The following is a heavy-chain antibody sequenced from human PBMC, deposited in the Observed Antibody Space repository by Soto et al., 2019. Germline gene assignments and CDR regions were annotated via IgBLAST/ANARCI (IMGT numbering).Heavy chain of an antibody. CDR3: AKAMYYYGSGSDY. CDR2: ISGSGGST. CDR1: GFTFSSSA. V-gene: IGHV3-23*01. Sequence: GGSLRLSCAASGFTFSSSAMSWVRQAPGKGLEWVSAISGSGGSTYYADSVKGRFTISRDNSKNTLYLQMNSLRAEDTAVYHCAKAMYYYGSGSDYWGQGTPVTVSS. D-gene: IGHD3-10*01. J-gene: IGHJ4*02.